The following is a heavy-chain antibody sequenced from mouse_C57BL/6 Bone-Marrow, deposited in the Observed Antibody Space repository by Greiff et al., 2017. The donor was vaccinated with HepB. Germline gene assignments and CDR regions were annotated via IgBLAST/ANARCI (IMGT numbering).Heavy chain of an antibody. CDR3: AGNGSSFDY. D-gene: IGHD1-1*01. CDR2: INPSSGYT. CDR1: GYTFTSYT. J-gene: IGHJ2*01. V-gene: IGHV1-4*01. Sequence: VQRVESGAELARPGASVKMSCKASGYTFTSYTMHWVKQRPGQGLEWIGYINPSSGYTKYNQKFKDKATLTADKSSSTAYMQLSSLTSEDSAVYYCAGNGSSFDYWGQGTTLTVSS.